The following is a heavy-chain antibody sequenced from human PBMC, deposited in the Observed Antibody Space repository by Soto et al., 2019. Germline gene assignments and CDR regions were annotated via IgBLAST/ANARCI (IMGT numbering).Heavy chain of an antibody. Sequence: VASVKVSCKASGDSFNNDGVNWVRQAPGQGLEWVGGIIPHFGPAKYPQKFQGRATITADTPTNTVFMELLSLTSDDTAIYYCARGALLDRHNYFALDVWGQGTSVTVSS. D-gene: IGHD3-10*01. V-gene: IGHV1-69*06. J-gene: IGHJ6*02. CDR1: GDSFNNDG. CDR2: IIPHFGPA. CDR3: ARGALLDRHNYFALDV.